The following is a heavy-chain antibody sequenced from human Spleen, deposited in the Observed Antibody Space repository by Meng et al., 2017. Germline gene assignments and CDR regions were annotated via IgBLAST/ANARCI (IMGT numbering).Heavy chain of an antibody. J-gene: IGHJ4*02. D-gene: IGHD6-19*01. CDR3: ARESSVAGYFDY. V-gene: IGHV3-33*01. CDR1: GFTFSRYA. CDR2: IWHDGSTT. Sequence: GGSLRLSCAASGFTFSRYAMHWVRQAPGKGLEWVSVIWHDGSTTYCADSVKGRFTFSRDNSKNTLYLQMNSLRPDDTAAYYCARESSVAGYFDYWGQGTLVTVAS.